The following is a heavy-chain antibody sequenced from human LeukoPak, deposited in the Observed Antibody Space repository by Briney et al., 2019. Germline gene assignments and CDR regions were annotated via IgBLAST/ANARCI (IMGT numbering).Heavy chain of an antibody. J-gene: IGHJ3*02. D-gene: IGHD6-13*01. V-gene: IGHV4-39*07. CDR1: GGSISSSSYY. Sequence: SETLSFTCTGSGGSISSSSYYWDWIRQPPGKGLEWIGSIYYSGSTYYNPSLKSRVTISVDTSKNQFSLKLSSVTAADTAVYYCARSEQLVRADAFDIWGQGTMVTVSS. CDR2: IYYSGST. CDR3: ARSEQLVRADAFDI.